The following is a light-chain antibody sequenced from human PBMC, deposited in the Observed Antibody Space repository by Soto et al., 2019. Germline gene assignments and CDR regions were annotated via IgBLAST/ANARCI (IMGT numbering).Light chain of an antibody. J-gene: IGLJ3*02. CDR3: SSYTWQHTRV. Sequence: QSALTQPASVSGSPGQSITISCTGTSSDVGGYNFVSWYQQHPGKAPKLMIYEVTNRPSGVSSRFSGSKSGNTASLTISELQTEDEADYFCSSYTWQHTRVFGGGTKVTVL. V-gene: IGLV2-14*01. CDR2: EVT. CDR1: SSDVGGYNF.